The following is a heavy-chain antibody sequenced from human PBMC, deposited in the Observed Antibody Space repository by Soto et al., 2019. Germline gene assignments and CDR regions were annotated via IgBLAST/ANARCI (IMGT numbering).Heavy chain of an antibody. D-gene: IGHD6-13*01. Sequence: GGSLRLSCPASGFTFSNYAMSWVRQAPGKGLEWVSGITNSGDNTYFADSVKGRFTISRDNSKNTLYLQMNSLRAEDSAVYYCAKPLYSSSWAIFDSWGQGTLVTVSS. V-gene: IGHV3-23*01. CDR1: GFTFSNYA. CDR2: ITNSGDNT. CDR3: AKPLYSSSWAIFDS. J-gene: IGHJ4*02.